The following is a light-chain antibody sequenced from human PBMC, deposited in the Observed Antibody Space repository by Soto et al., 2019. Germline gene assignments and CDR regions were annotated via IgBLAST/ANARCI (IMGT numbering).Light chain of an antibody. CDR1: QSISNS. Sequence: EIVLTQSPATLSLSPGERATLSCRASQSISNSLAWYQEKPGQAPRLLIYDSSNRATGIPPRFSGSGSVTDFTLTISSLEPEDFAIYYCQQRNSWPPPTFGGGTRVEI. CDR3: QQRNSWPPPT. J-gene: IGKJ4*01. V-gene: IGKV3-11*01. CDR2: DSS.